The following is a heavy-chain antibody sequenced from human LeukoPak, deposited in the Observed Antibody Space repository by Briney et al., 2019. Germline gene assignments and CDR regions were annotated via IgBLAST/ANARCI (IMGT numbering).Heavy chain of an antibody. V-gene: IGHV1-2*02. CDR3: ARVDKWQWLARGDYYYYGMDV. Sequence: ASVKVSCKASGYTFTGYYMHWVRQAPGQGLEWMGWINPNSGGTNYAQKFQGRVTMTRDTSISTAYMELSRLRSDDTAVHYCARVDKWQWLARGDYYYYGMDVWGQGTTVTVSS. J-gene: IGHJ6*02. D-gene: IGHD6-19*01. CDR1: GYTFTGYY. CDR2: INPNSGGT.